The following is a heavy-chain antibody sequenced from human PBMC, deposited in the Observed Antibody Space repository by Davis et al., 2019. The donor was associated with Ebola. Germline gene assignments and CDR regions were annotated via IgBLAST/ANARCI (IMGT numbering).Heavy chain of an antibody. CDR1: GYTFTAYF. D-gene: IGHD2-15*01. J-gene: IGHJ4*02. CDR3: ARAVPATQNLDY. V-gene: IGHV1-2*02. CDR2: INPNTGGT. Sequence: AASVKVSCKASGYTFTAYFMHWVRRAPGQGLEWMGWINPNTGGTNSAQKFQGRVTMTRATSITTAYLELNSLRSDDTAVYYCARAVPATQNLDYWGQGTLVTVSS.